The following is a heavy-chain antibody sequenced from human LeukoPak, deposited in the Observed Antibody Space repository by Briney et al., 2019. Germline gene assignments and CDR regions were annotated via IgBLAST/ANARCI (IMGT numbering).Heavy chain of an antibody. CDR3: ARYGSSWYDNWFDP. D-gene: IGHD6-13*01. CDR1: GGSISSYY. Sequence: SETLSLTCTVSGGSISSYYWSWIRQPPGKGLEWIGYIYYSGSTNYNPSLKSRVTISVDTSKNQFSLKLSSVTAADTAVYYCARYGSSWYDNWFDPWGQGTLVTVSS. J-gene: IGHJ5*02. CDR2: IYYSGST. V-gene: IGHV4-59*08.